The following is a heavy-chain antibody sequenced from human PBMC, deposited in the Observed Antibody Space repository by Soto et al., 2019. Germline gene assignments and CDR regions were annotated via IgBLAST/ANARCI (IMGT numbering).Heavy chain of an antibody. CDR2: IYYSGST. J-gene: IGHJ3*02. D-gene: IGHD4-4*01. V-gene: IGHV4-39*01. CDR3: SRQSNPEGGAFDI. Sequence: QLQLQESGPGLVKPSETLSLTCTVSGGSISSSSYYWGWIRQPPGKGLEWIGSIYYSGSTYYNPSLKSRGTITVDTSKNPFSPELSSGTAADPAVYYGSRQSNPEGGAFDIWGQGTMVTVSS. CDR1: GGSISSSSYY.